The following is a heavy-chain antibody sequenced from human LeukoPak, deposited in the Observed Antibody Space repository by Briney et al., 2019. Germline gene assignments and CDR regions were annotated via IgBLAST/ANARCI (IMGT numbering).Heavy chain of an antibody. CDR1: GFTFSNAW. D-gene: IGHD3-22*01. CDR2: IKSKTDGGTT. CDR3: TADYDSSGYGCFDH. V-gene: IGHV3-15*01. Sequence: PGGSLRLSCAASGFTFSNAWMSWVRQAPGKGLEWVGRIKSKTDGGTTDYAAPVKGRFTISRGDSKNTLYPQMNSLKTEDTAVYYCTADYDSSGYGCFDHWGQGTLVTVSS. J-gene: IGHJ4*02.